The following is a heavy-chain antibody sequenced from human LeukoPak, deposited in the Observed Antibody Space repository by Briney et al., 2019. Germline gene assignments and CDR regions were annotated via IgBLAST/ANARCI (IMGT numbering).Heavy chain of an antibody. D-gene: IGHD3-10*01. V-gene: IGHV3-9*01. Sequence: PGRSLRLSCAASGFTFDDYAMHWVRQAPGKGLEWVSGISWNSGSIGYADSVKGRFTISRDNAKNSLYLQMNSLRAEDTALYYCAKGYYYGSGSPLDYWGQGTPVTVSS. CDR3: AKGYYYGSGSPLDY. J-gene: IGHJ4*02. CDR1: GFTFDDYA. CDR2: ISWNSGSI.